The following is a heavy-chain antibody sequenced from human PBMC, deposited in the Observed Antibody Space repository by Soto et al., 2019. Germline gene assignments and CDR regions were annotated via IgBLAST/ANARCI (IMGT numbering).Heavy chain of an antibody. J-gene: IGHJ4*02. CDR3: ARGPTNIPMLDY. CDR2: INHSGST. Sequence: PSETLSLTCAVYGGSFSGYYWSWIRQPPGKGLEWIGEINHSGSTNYNPSLKSRVTISVDTSKNQFSLKLSSVTAADTAVYYCARGPTNIPMLDYWGQGTLVTVSS. V-gene: IGHV4-34*01. CDR1: GGSFSGYY. D-gene: IGHD3-10*01.